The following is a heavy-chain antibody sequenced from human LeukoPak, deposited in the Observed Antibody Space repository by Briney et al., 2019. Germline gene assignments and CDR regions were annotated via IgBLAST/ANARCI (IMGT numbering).Heavy chain of an antibody. J-gene: IGHJ4*02. V-gene: IGHV4-59*08. CDR2: VASSGTS. D-gene: IGHD5-18*01. CDR3: ARHGAAMVTYPLDY. Sequence: SETLSLTCTVSGDSLNTYYWTWIRQTPGKELEWIGFVASSGTSNYNPSLKSRVTISVDTSKDQFSLKLTSVTAADTAVYYCARHGAAMVTYPLDYWGQGTLVTVSS. CDR1: GDSLNTYY.